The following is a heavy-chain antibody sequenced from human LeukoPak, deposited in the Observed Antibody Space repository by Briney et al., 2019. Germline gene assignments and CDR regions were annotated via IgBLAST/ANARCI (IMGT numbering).Heavy chain of an antibody. D-gene: IGHD6-19*01. V-gene: IGHV3-23*01. Sequence: PGGSLRLSCAASGFTFTSSVMSWVRQAPGKGLEWVSAISGTGGSTFYADSVKGRFTISRDNSKNTLYLQMNSLRADDTAVFYCKKGSMKSSGYDSWGQGTLVTVSS. J-gene: IGHJ4*02. CDR1: GFTFTSSV. CDR2: ISGTGGST. CDR3: KKGSMKSSGYDS.